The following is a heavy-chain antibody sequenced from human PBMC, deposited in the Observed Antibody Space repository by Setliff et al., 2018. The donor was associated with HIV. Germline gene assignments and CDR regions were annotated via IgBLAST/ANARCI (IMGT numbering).Heavy chain of an antibody. CDR1: GYTFTGYY. CDR2: INPNNGDT. V-gene: IGHV1-2*02. J-gene: IGHJ4*02. CDR3: ARVSQTYYYDSSGYSFDY. D-gene: IGHD3-22*01. Sequence: ASVKVSCKTSGYTFTGYYVHWVRQAPGQGLEWMGWINPNNGDTNYAQKFQGRVTMTRDTSISTAYMELSRVRSDDTAVYYCARVSQTYYYDSSGYSFDYWGQGTLVTVSS.